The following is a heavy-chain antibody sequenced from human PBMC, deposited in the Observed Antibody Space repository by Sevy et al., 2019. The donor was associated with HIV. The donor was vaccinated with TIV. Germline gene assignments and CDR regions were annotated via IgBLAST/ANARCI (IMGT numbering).Heavy chain of an antibody. CDR1: GFTFSNFG. D-gene: IGHD4-17*01. CDR3: ANALGRVFYGDSIFFDY. Sequence: GGSLRLSCAASGFTFSNFGMSWVRQAPGKGLEWVLAISGSGGSTFYADSVKGRFIISSDNSKNTLYLQMSSLRAEDTAVYYCANALGRVFYGDSIFFDYWGQGTLVTVSS. J-gene: IGHJ4*02. CDR2: ISGSGGST. V-gene: IGHV3-23*01.